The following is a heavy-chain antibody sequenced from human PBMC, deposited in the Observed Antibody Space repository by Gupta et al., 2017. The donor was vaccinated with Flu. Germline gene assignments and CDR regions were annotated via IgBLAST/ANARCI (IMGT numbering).Heavy chain of an antibody. CDR1: GGSFSGYY. CDR2: INHSGST. V-gene: IGHV4-34*01. J-gene: IGHJ2*01. Sequence: QVQLQQWGAGLLKPSETLSLTCAVYGGSFSGYYWSWIRQPPGTGLEWIGEINHSGSTNYNPSLKSRVTISVDTSKNQFSLKLSSVTAADTAVYYCARGETGYSSSWSYWYFDLWGRGTLVTVSS. D-gene: IGHD6-13*01. CDR3: ARGETGYSSSWSYWYFDL.